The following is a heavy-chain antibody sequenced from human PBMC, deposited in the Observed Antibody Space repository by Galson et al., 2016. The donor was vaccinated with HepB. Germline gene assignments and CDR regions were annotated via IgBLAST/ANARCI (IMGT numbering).Heavy chain of an antibody. D-gene: IGHD4-17*01. CDR2: IYYSGIS. CDR3: ARFYYGDYGRFDP. CDR1: AGSISSGDYY. J-gene: IGHJ5*02. Sequence: TLSLTCTVSAGSISSGDYYWSWIRQPPGKGLEWVGYIYYSGISYYMASLKSRATMSVDTSNNQFSLKLTSVTAADTAVYYWARFYYGDYGRFDPWGQGILVTVSS. V-gene: IGHV4-30-4*01.